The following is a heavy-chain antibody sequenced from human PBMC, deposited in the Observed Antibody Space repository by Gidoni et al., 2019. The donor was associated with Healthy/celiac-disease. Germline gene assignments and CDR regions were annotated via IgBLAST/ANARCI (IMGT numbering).Heavy chain of an antibody. V-gene: IGHV4-61*01. J-gene: IGHJ4*02. CDR3: ARASSGSYYTPFCDY. D-gene: IGHD1-26*01. CDR1: GGSVSRGSYY. CDR2: IYYSGST. Sequence: QVQLQESGPGLVKPSETLSLTCTVSGGSVSRGSYYWSWIRQPPGKGLEWIGYIYYSGSTNYNPSLKSRVTISVDTSKNQFSLKLSSVTAADTAVYYCARASSGSYYTPFCDYWGQGTLVTVSS.